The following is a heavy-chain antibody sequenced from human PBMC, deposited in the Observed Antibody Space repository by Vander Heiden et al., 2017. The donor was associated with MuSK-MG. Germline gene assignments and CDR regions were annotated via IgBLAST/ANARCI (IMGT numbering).Heavy chain of an antibody. V-gene: IGHV3-23*01. D-gene: IGHD6-6*01. CDR2: ITGSGGST. CDR1: GVRFSSYA. J-gene: IGHJ5*02. CDR3: AKDLGPSSSWWFDP. Sequence: EVQLLDSGGGLVQPGGSLRLSCAACGVRFSSYAMSWVRQAPGKGLEWVSAITGSGGSTYYADSVKGRFTISRDNSKNTLYLQMNSLRAEDTAVYYCAKDLGPSSSWWFDPWGQGTLVTVSS.